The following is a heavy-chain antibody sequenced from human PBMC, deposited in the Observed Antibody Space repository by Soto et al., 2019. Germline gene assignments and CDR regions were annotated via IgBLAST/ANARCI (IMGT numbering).Heavy chain of an antibody. CDR2: ISYDGSNK. V-gene: IGHV3-30*18. D-gene: IGHD6-13*01. CDR3: AKDVKVAAGAPYYFDF. CDR1: GFTFSSYG. Sequence: QVQLVESGGGVVQPGRSLRLSCAASGFTFSSYGMHWVRQAPGKGLEWVAVISYDGSNKYYADSVKGRFTISRDNSKKTLYLQMNRLGAEDTGVYYCAKDVKVAAGAPYYFDFWGQGTPVTVPS. J-gene: IGHJ4*02.